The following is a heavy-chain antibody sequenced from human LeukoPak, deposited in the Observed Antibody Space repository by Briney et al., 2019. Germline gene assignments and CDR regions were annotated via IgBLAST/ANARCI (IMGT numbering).Heavy chain of an antibody. CDR2: IYYSGST. CDR3: ATEDIVVVPAAKIDYYYYYYMDV. CDR1: GGSISSSSYY. J-gene: IGHJ6*03. Sequence: PSETLSLTCTVSGGSISSSSYYWGWIRQPPGKGLEWIGSIYYSGSTYYNPSLKSRVTISVDTSKNQFSLKLSSVTAADTAVYYCATEDIVVVPAAKIDYYYYYYMDVWGKGTTVTVSS. V-gene: IGHV4-39*07. D-gene: IGHD2-2*01.